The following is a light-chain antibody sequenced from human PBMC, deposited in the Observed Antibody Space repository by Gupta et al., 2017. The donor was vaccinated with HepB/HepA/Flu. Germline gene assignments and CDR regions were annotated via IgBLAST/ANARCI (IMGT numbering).Light chain of an antibody. Sequence: DIVMTQTPLPLSVTPGQPASIPCKSSQSLVLGDGRTYLYWFVHKSGHRPQLLLYEVSTRLSGVPDRFNGSGSGTDFTLTISRLEADDVGIYYCKQNNNLPPTFGGGTKVEMK. CDR1: QSLVLGDGRTY. J-gene: IGKJ4*01. V-gene: IGKV2D-29*01. CDR3: KQNNNLPPT. CDR2: EVS.